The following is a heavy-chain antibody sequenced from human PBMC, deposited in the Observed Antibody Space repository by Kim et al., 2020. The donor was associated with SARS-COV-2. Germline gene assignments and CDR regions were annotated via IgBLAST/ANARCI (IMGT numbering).Heavy chain of an antibody. Sequence: SETLSLTCTVSGGSISSYYWSWIRQPPGKGLEWIGYIYYSGSTNYNPSLKSRVTISVDTSKNQFSLKLSSATAADTAVYYCASDGWNYDPTYYYGMDVWGQGTTVTVSS. J-gene: IGHJ6*02. CDR2: IYYSGST. V-gene: IGHV4-59*13. D-gene: IGHD1-7*01. CDR3: ASDGWNYDPTYYYGMDV. CDR1: GGSISSYY.